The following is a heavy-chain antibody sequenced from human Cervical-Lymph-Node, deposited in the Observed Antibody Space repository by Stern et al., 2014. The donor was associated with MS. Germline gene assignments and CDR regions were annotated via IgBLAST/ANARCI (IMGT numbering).Heavy chain of an antibody. J-gene: IGHJ4*02. CDR1: GYTFSIYY. CDR2: VSPSTGST. CDR3: ARQNMVRGVSELDF. Sequence: VQLVESGTEVKKSGASVRVSCKASGYTFSIYYMHWVRQAPGQGLEWMGIVSPSTGSTTYARKFQDRVTMTNDTSTSTVYREMSSLMAEDTSVYYWARQNMVRGVSELDFWGQGTLVTVSS. V-gene: IGHV1-46*01. D-gene: IGHD3-10*01.